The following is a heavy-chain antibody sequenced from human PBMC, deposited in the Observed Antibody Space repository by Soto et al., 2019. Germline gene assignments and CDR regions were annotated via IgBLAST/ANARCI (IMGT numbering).Heavy chain of an antibody. V-gene: IGHV2-5*02. Sequence: SGPTLVNPTQPLTLTCTFSGFSLSTSGVGVGWIRQPPGKALEWLALIYWDDDKRYSPSLKSRLTITKDTSKNQVVLTMTNMDPVDTATYCCAHRRWAAMAPDFDYWGQGTLVTVSS. CDR3: AHRRWAAMAPDFDY. CDR2: IYWDDDK. D-gene: IGHD5-18*01. J-gene: IGHJ4*02. CDR1: GFSLSTSGVG.